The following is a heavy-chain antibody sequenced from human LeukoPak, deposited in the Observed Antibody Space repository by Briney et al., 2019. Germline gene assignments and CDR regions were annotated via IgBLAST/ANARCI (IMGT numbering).Heavy chain of an antibody. Sequence: PGGSLRLSCATSGFTFSSYAMSWVRQAPGKELEWVSSISGSGTSTYYADSVKGRFTISRDKSKQTLYPQMNSLRAEDTAVYYCAKSAYGDYVGGDYWGQGTLVTVSS. D-gene: IGHD4-17*01. CDR2: ISGSGTST. V-gene: IGHV3-23*01. CDR1: GFTFSSYA. J-gene: IGHJ4*02. CDR3: AKSAYGDYVGGDY.